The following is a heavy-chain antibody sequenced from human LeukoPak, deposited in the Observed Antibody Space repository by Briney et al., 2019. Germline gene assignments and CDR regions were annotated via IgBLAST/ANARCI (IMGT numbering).Heavy chain of an antibody. CDR2: IYYSGST. Sequence: PSQTLSLTCTVSGGSISSGDYYWSWIRQPPGQGLEWIGYIYYSGSTYYNPSLKSRVTISVDTSKNQFSLKLSSVTAADTAVYYCALLGGNYYGSGSYYNVIDYWGQGTLVTVSS. J-gene: IGHJ4*02. D-gene: IGHD3-10*01. CDR1: GGSISSGDYY. V-gene: IGHV4-30-4*01. CDR3: ALLGGNYYGSGSYYNVIDY.